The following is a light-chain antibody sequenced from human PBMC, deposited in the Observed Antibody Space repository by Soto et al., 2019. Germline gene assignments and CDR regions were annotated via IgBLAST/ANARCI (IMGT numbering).Light chain of an antibody. J-gene: IGKJ1*01. CDR1: QSVGTS. CDR2: DAS. CDR3: QQSSNWPPWT. V-gene: IGKV3-11*01. Sequence: EIVLTQSPATLSLSPGDRATFSCKASQSVGTSLAWFQQKPGQAPRLLIYDASVRATGIPARFSGSGSGTEFTLTISRLQPPDIAMYYCQQSSNWPPWTFGRGTRVEI.